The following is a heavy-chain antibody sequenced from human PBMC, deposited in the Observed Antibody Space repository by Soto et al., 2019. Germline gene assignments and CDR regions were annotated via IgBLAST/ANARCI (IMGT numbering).Heavy chain of an antibody. V-gene: IGHV1-18*01. D-gene: IGHD4-17*01. Sequence: ASVKVSCKASGYTFTSYGISWVRQAPGQGLEWMGWISAYNGNTNYAQKLQGRVTMTTDTSTSTAYMELMSLRPDDTAVYYCARDSQTTIHDAFDIWGQGTMVTVSS. J-gene: IGHJ3*02. CDR3: ARDSQTTIHDAFDI. CDR2: ISAYNGNT. CDR1: GYTFTSYG.